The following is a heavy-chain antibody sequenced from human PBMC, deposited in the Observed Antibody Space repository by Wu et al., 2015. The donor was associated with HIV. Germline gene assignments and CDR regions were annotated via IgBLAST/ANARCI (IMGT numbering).Heavy chain of an antibody. V-gene: IGHV1-18*04. Sequence: QVRLVQSRTEVKKPGASVRISCRAFGYTFASHGINWVRQAPGQGLEWMGWMNPKNGYIQPAQRFQDRISMSADNSAHTAYMELRNLTSDDTAIYFCARVQFDPKYYTYFDLWGQGTMVTVSS. J-gene: IGHJ3*01. D-gene: IGHD3-10*01. CDR3: ARVQFDPKYYTYFDL. CDR2: MNPKNGYI. CDR1: GYTFASHG.